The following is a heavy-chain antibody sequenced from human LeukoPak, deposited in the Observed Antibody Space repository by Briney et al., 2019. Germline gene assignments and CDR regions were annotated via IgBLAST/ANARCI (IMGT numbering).Heavy chain of an antibody. CDR1: GFTFSCCA. CDR2: ISYDGNEE. V-gene: IGHV3-30*18. CDR3: AKDFSPDY. J-gene: IGHJ4*02. Sequence: GGSLRLSCAASGFTFSCCAMHCVRQAPGKGLEWVSVISYDGNEEYYADSVKGRFTISRDTSKNTLYLQMSSLRAEDTAVYYCAKDFSPDYWGQGTLVTVSS.